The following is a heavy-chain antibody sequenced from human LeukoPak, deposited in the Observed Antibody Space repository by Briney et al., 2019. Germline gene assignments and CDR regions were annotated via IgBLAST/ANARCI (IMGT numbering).Heavy chain of an antibody. Sequence: GGSLRLSCAASGFTFSSYAMHWVRQAPGKGLEWVAVISYDGSNKYYADSVKGRFTISRDNSENTLYLQMNSLRAEDTAVYYCARDDPYYYDSSGYDYWGQGTLVTVSS. CDR2: ISYDGSNK. J-gene: IGHJ4*02. CDR1: GFTFSSYA. D-gene: IGHD3-22*01. V-gene: IGHV3-30-3*01. CDR3: ARDDPYYYDSSGYDY.